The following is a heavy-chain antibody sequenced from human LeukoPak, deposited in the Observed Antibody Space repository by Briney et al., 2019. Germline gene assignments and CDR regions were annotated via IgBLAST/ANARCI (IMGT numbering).Heavy chain of an antibody. V-gene: IGHV4-34*01. CDR3: ARGIVVVAANSFWFDP. CDR2: TNHSGST. CDR1: GGSVCSDNHF. Sequence: SETLSLTCTVSGGSVCSDNHFWSWIRQPPGKGLEWIGETNHSGSTNYNPSLKSRVTISVDTSKNQFSLKLSSVTAADTAVYYCARGIVVVAANSFWFDPWGQGTLVTVPS. J-gene: IGHJ5*02. D-gene: IGHD2-15*01.